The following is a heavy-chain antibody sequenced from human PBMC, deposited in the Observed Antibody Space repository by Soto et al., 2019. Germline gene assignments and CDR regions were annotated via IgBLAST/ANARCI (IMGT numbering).Heavy chain of an antibody. J-gene: IGHJ6*02. V-gene: IGHV1-69*13. Sequence: SVKVSCKASGGTFSNYAISWVRQAPGQGLEWMGGIIPIFGTANYAQKFQGGVTITADESTSTAYMELSSLRSEDTAVYYCARAHAGYDSSGYPRMDVWGQGTTVTVSS. CDR1: GGTFSNYA. CDR2: IIPIFGTA. CDR3: ARAHAGYDSSGYPRMDV. D-gene: IGHD3-22*01.